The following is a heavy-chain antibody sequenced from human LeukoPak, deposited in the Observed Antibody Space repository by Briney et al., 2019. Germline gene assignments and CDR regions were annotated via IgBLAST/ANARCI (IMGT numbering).Heavy chain of an antibody. D-gene: IGHD3-22*01. Sequence: ASVKVSCKASGYTLTSYYMHWVRQAPGQGLEWMGIINTGSGSTSYAQKFQGRVTMTRDTSTSTGYMELSSLRSEHTAVYYCARSLALSGYCDYWGQGTLVTVSS. J-gene: IGHJ4*02. CDR3: ARSLALSGYCDY. CDR1: GYTLTSYY. V-gene: IGHV1-46*01. CDR2: INTGSGST.